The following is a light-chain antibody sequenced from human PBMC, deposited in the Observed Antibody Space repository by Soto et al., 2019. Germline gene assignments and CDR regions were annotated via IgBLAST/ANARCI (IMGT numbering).Light chain of an antibody. V-gene: IGKV4-1*01. CDR3: QQYYSTPLT. CDR2: WAS. J-gene: IGKJ4*01. CDR1: QSVLYSSNNKNY. Sequence: DIVMIQSPDSLAVSLGERATINCKSSQSVLYSSNNKNYLAWYQQKQGQPPKLLIYWASTRESGVPDRFSGSGSGTDFTLTISSLQAEDVAVYYCQQYYSTPLTFGGGTKVESK.